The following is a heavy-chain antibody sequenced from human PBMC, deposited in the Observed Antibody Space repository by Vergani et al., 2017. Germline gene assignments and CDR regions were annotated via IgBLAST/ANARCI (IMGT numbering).Heavy chain of an antibody. CDR1: GGTFSRYA. CDR3: ARVAYYYDSSGYPGAFDI. V-gene: IGHV1-69*01. Sequence: QVQLVQSGAEVKKPGSSVKVSCKASGGTFSRYAISWVRQAPGQGLEWMGGIIPIFGTANYAQKFQGRVTITADESPSTAYMELSSLRSEDTAVYYCARVAYYYDSSGYPGAFDIWGQGTMVTVSS. CDR2: IIPIFGTA. D-gene: IGHD3-22*01. J-gene: IGHJ3*02.